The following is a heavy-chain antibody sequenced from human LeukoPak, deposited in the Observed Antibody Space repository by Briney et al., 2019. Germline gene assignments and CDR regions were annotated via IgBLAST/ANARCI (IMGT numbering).Heavy chain of an antibody. CDR1: GYTFTSYV. V-gene: IGHV1-2*02. D-gene: IGHD6-13*01. CDR3: ARAVGRAAAIN. J-gene: IGHJ4*02. Sequence: ASVKDSCKASGYTFTSYVISWVRPAPGKGLAWMGWINTNSSGTNYAQKFERRVTMTRDTSISTAYMELSRLRSDDTAVYYCARAVGRAAAINWGQGTLVTVCS. CDR2: INTNSSGT.